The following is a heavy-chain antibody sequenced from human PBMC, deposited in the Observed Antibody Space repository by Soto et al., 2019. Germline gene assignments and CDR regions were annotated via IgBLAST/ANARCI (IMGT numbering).Heavy chain of an antibody. V-gene: IGHV1-69*06. CDR3: ARALELRGSYFDY. CDR1: GGTFSSYA. Sequence: KVSCKASGGTFSSYAISWVRQAPGQGLEWMGGIIPIFGTANYAQKFQGRVTITADKSTSTAYMELSSLRSEDTAVYYCARALELRGSYFDYWGQGTLVTVSS. CDR2: IIPIFGTA. J-gene: IGHJ4*02. D-gene: IGHD1-7*01.